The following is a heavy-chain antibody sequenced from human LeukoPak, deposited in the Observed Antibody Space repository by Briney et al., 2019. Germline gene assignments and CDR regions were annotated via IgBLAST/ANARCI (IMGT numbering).Heavy chain of an antibody. CDR3: AKRVPYSSSSVYFDC. J-gene: IGHJ4*02. CDR1: GFTFSSFG. V-gene: IGHV3-23*01. D-gene: IGHD6-6*01. Sequence: QAGGSLRLSCAASGFTFSSFGMSWVRQAPGKGLEWVSAISDDGRSTYYADSVKGRFTISRDNSKNTLCLQMNSLRFEDTALYFCAKRVPYSSSSVYFDCWGQGTLVTVSS. CDR2: ISDDGRST.